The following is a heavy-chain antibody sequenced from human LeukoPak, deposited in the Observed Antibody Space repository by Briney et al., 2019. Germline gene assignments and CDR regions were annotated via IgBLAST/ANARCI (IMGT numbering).Heavy chain of an antibody. V-gene: IGHV3-21*01. D-gene: IGHD3-3*01. CDR1: GFTFSSYS. Sequence: GGSLRLSCAASGFTFSSYSMNWVRQAPGKGLEWVSSISSSSSYIYYADSVKGRFTISRDNAKNSLYLQMNSLRAEDTAVYYCARDWRLEWLPRDSNWFDPWGQGTLVTVSS. CDR3: ARDWRLEWLPRDSNWFDP. J-gene: IGHJ5*02. CDR2: ISSSSSYI.